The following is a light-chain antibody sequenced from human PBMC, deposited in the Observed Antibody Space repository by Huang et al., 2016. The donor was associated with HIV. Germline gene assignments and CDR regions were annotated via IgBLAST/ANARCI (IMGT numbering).Light chain of an antibody. Sequence: EIVMTQSPATLSVSPGESATLSCRASQSVSSNLAWYQQKPGQAPRLLIYAASTRATGIPGRFSGSGSGTEFTLTISSLQSEEFAVYYCQQYNNWPRTFGQGTKVEIK. V-gene: IGKV3-15*01. J-gene: IGKJ1*01. CDR3: QQYNNWPRT. CDR1: QSVSSN. CDR2: AAS.